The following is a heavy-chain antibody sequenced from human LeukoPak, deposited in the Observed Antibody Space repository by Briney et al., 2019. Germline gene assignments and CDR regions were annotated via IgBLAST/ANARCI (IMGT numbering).Heavy chain of an antibody. Sequence: GGSLRLSCAASGFTFSSYAMSWVRQAPGEGLEWVSAISGSGGSTYYADSVKGRFTISRDNAKNSLYLQMNSLRAEDTAVYYCAELGITMIGGVWGKGTTVTISS. D-gene: IGHD3-10*02. J-gene: IGHJ6*04. CDR3: AELGITMIGGV. V-gene: IGHV3-23*01. CDR1: GFTFSSYA. CDR2: ISGSGGST.